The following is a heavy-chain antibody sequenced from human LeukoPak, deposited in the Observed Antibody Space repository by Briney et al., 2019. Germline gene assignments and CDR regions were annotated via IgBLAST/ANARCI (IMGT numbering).Heavy chain of an antibody. CDR3: AREVSGSYYASFDY. D-gene: IGHD1-26*01. Sequence: ASVKVSCKASGYTFIGYYMHWVRQAPGQGLEWMGWINPNSGGTNYAQKFQGRVTMTRDRSISTAYMELSSLRSEDTAVYYCAREVSGSYYASFDYWGQGTLVTVSS. CDR1: GYTFIGYY. J-gene: IGHJ4*02. CDR2: INPNSGGT. V-gene: IGHV1-2*02.